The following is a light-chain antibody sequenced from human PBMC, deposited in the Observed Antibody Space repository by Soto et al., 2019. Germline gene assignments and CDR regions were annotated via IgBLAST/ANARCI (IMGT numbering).Light chain of an antibody. CDR3: CSYGGTVV. J-gene: IGLJ2*01. CDR2: NVN. CDR1: ISNVGGYNY. V-gene: IGLV2-11*01. Sequence: QSALTQPRSVSGSPGQSVTISCTGSISNVGGYNYVSWYQQHPDEAPQLIIYNVNKRPSGVPDRFSGSESGNTASLTISGLQAEDEADYYCCSYGGTVVFGGGTKLTVL.